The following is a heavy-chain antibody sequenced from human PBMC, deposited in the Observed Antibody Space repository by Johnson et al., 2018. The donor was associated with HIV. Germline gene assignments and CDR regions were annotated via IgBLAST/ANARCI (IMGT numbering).Heavy chain of an antibody. Sequence: VQLVESGGGLVQPGGSLRLSCAASGFTVSNKYMTWVRQSPWKGLEWVSVIYSGGSTYYADSVKGRFTISRDNSKNTLYLQMNSLRAWETAVYDCARAGIVFDIWGQVTMVTVSS. V-gene: IGHV3-66*01. J-gene: IGHJ3*02. D-gene: IGHD2-15*01. CDR3: ARAGIVFDI. CDR2: IYSGGST. CDR1: GFTVSNKY.